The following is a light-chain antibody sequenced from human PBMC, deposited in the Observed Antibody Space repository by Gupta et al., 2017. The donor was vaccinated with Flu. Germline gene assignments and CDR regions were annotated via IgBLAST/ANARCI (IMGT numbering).Light chain of an antibody. V-gene: IGKV1-39*01. CDR3: QQSDSTPIT. J-gene: IGKJ5*01. CDR1: QSISSY. CDR2: AAS. Sequence: QMTQSPSSLSASVGDRVTITCRASQSISSYLNWYQQKPGKAPKLLIYAASSLQSGVPSRFSGSGSGTDFTLTISSLQPEDFATYYCQQSDSTPITFGQGTRLEIK.